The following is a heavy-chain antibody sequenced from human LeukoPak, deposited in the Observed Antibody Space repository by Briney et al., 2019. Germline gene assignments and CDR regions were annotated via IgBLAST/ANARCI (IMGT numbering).Heavy chain of an antibody. V-gene: IGHV4-4*07. J-gene: IGHJ4*02. CDR2: IYTSGST. Sequence: SETLSLTCTVSGGSISSYYWSWIRQPAGKGLEWIGRIYTSGSTNYNPSLKSRVTMSVDTSKNQFSLKLSSVTAADTAVYYCARGSAIFGVVIIRRGFDYWGQGTLVTVSS. CDR3: ARGSAIFGVVIIRRGFDY. D-gene: IGHD3-3*01. CDR1: GGSISSYY.